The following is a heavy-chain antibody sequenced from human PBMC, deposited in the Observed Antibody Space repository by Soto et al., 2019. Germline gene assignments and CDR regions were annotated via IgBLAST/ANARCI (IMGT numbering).Heavy chain of an antibody. Sequence: PSETLSLTCAVYGGSFSGYYWSWIRQPPGKGLEWIGEINHSGSTNYNPSLKSRVTISVDTSKNQFSLKLSSVTAADTAVYYCAREFIAYYDILTGYPASTYYMDVWGKGTTVTVSS. V-gene: IGHV4-34*01. CDR2: INHSGST. D-gene: IGHD3-9*01. J-gene: IGHJ6*03. CDR3: AREFIAYYDILTGYPASTYYMDV. CDR1: GGSFSGYY.